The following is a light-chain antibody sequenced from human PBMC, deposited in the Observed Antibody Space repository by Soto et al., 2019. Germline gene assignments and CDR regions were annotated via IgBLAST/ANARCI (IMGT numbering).Light chain of an antibody. CDR1: SSNIGSNY. Sequence: QSVLTQPPSASGTPGQRVNISCSGSSSNIGSNYVYWYRQFPGTAPKLLIQRNNQRPSGVPDRFSGSKSGTSASLAISGLRTEDEADYHCVVWDDSLRGWVFGGGTKLTVL. V-gene: IGLV1-47*01. CDR3: VVWDDSLRGWV. J-gene: IGLJ3*02. CDR2: RNN.